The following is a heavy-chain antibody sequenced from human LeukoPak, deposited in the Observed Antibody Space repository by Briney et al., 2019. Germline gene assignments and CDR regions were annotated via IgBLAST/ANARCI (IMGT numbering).Heavy chain of an antibody. J-gene: IGHJ4*02. Sequence: PSETLSLTCTVSGGSISSSSYYWGWIRQPPGKGLEWIGSIYYSGRTYYNPSLKSRVTTSVDTSKNQFSLRLSSVTAADTAVYYCARGDYGSGSYFPRWGQGTLVTVSS. CDR1: GGSISSSSYY. V-gene: IGHV4-39*07. D-gene: IGHD3-10*01. CDR3: ARGDYGSGSYFPR. CDR2: IYYSGRT.